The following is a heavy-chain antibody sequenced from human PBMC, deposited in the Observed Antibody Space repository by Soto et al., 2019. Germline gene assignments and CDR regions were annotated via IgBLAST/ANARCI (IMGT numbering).Heavy chain of an antibody. J-gene: IGHJ3*02. Sequence: GGSLRLSCAASGFTFSNAWMNWVRQAPGKGLEWVGRIKSKTDGGTTDYAAPVKGRFTISRDDSKNTLYLQMNSLKTEDTAVYYCTTNYYDSSGQITGAFDIWGQGTMVTVSS. CDR2: IKSKTDGGTT. CDR1: GFTFSNAW. D-gene: IGHD3-22*01. V-gene: IGHV3-15*07. CDR3: TTNYYDSSGQITGAFDI.